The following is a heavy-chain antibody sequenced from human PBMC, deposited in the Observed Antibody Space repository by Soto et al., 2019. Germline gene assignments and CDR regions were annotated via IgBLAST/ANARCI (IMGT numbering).Heavy chain of an antibody. Sequence: EVQLVESGGGLVQPGGSLRLSCAASGFTFSSYSMNWVRQAPGKGLEWVSYISSSSSTIYYADSVKGRFTISGDNAKNPLYLQMNSLRDEDTAVYYCARAGGGGSSSWYMLFDYWGQGTLVTVSS. CDR3: ARAGGGGSSSWYMLFDY. J-gene: IGHJ4*02. CDR2: ISSSSSTI. D-gene: IGHD6-13*01. V-gene: IGHV3-48*02. CDR1: GFTFSSYS.